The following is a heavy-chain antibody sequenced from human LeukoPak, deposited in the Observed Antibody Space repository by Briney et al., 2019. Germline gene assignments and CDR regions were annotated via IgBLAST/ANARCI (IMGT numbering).Heavy chain of an antibody. CDR2: ISSSSSTI. CDR1: GFTFSSYS. D-gene: IGHD3-9*01. J-gene: IGHJ6*02. Sequence: GGSLRLSCAASGFTFSSYSMNWVRQAPGKGLEWVSYISSSSSTIYDADSVKGRFTISRDNAKNSLYLQMNCLRDEDTAVYYCASRLRHFDWSRNTEYYGMDVWGQGTTVTVSS. V-gene: IGHV3-48*02. CDR3: ASRLRHFDWSRNTEYYGMDV.